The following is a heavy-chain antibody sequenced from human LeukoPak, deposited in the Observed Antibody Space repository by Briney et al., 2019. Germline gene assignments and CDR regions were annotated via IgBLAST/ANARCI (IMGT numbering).Heavy chain of an antibody. CDR1: GFTLSSYW. CDR2: NNGDGSST. J-gene: IGHJ4*02. CDR3: ARGVDNWNDLLNY. Sequence: PGGSLRLSCVVSGFTLSSYWMHWVRQAPGKGLVWVSRNNGDGSSTSYADSAKGRFTMSRDDAKNTLYLQMNSLRAEDTAVYYCARGVDNWNDLLNYWGQGTLVTVSS. V-gene: IGHV3-74*01. D-gene: IGHD1-20*01.